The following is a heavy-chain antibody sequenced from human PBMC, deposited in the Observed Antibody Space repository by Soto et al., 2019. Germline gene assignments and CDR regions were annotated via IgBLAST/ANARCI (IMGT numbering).Heavy chain of an antibody. V-gene: IGHV3-21*04. J-gene: IGHJ5*02. Sequence: GGSLRLSCAASGFTFSSYSMNWVRQAPGKGLEWVSSISSSSSYIYYADSVKGRFTISRDNAKNSLYLQMNSLRAEDTAVYYCAKDKGGYDILTGDFTNWFDPWGQGTLVTVSS. CDR3: AKDKGGYDILTGDFTNWFDP. D-gene: IGHD3-9*01. CDR2: ISSSSSYI. CDR1: GFTFSSYS.